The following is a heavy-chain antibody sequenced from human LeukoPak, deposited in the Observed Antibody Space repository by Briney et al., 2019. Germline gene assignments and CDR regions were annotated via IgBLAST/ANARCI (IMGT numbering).Heavy chain of an antibody. CDR1: GFNFSSYV. J-gene: IGHJ4*02. CDR2: ISSRGTTQ. D-gene: IGHD6-25*01. CDR3: ARVSGYSIGGWYAFDY. V-gene: IGHV3-48*03. Sequence: GGSLRLSCAASGFNFSSYVMNWVRQAPGKGLEWVSYISSRGTTQYYADSVKGRFTISRDNAKNSLFLQMNSLRAEDTAVYYCARVSGYSIGGWYAFDYWGQGTLVTVSS.